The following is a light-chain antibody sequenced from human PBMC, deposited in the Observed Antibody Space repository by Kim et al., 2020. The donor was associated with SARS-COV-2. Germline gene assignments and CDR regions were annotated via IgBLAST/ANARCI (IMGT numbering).Light chain of an antibody. Sequence: VSPGERATLSCRASQSVSSNLAWYQQRPGQAPRLLIYGASTRATGVPARFSGSGSGTEFTLTISSLQSEDFAVYYCQQYSNWPRDTFGQGTKLEI. CDR1: QSVSSN. CDR3: QQYSNWPRDT. V-gene: IGKV3-15*01. CDR2: GAS. J-gene: IGKJ2*01.